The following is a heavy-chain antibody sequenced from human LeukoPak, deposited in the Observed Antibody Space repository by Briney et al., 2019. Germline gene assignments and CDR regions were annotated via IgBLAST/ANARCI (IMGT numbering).Heavy chain of an antibody. CDR3: ARDRGSSWYVDY. Sequence: GGSLRLSCAASGFTFSSYSMNWVRQAPGKGLEWVSSISSSSSYIYYADSVKGRFTISRDNAKNTLYLQMNSLRAEDTAVYYCARDRGSSWYVDYWGQGTLVTVSS. J-gene: IGHJ4*02. V-gene: IGHV3-21*01. D-gene: IGHD6-13*01. CDR1: GFTFSSYS. CDR2: ISSSSSYI.